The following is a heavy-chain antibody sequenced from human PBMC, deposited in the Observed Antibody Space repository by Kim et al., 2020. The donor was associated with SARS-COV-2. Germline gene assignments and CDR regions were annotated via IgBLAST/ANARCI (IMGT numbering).Heavy chain of an antibody. J-gene: IGHJ4*02. CDR3: ARAFELMFDY. D-gene: IGHD3-16*01. CDR2: SYA. V-gene: IGHV5-10-1*01. Sequence: SYANYRPCCQGHVTLSADKSTNTVYLHWSSLKASDTAMYYCARAFELMFDYWGQGTLVTVSS.